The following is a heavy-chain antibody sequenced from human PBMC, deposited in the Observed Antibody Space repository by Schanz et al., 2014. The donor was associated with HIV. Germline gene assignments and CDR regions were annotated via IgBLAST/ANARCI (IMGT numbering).Heavy chain of an antibody. V-gene: IGHV3-33*08. D-gene: IGHD3-22*01. CDR2: IWYDGSNK. Sequence: VQLVETGGRLIQPGGSLRLSCAASGFTVSSIYMSWVRQAPGRGLEWVAVIWYDGSNKYYADSVKGRFTISKDNSKNTLYLQMNSLRDEDTAVYYCARDRRWHYYDSRGYEAFDIWGQGTMVTVSS. J-gene: IGHJ3*02. CDR1: GFTVSSIY. CDR3: ARDRRWHYYDSRGYEAFDI.